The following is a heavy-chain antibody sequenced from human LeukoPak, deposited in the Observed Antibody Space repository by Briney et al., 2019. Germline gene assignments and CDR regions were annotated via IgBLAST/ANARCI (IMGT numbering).Heavy chain of an antibody. D-gene: IGHD4-11*01. J-gene: IGHJ4*02. CDR1: GVTFSSSW. CDR2: INSDESIT. CDR3: ARGLVPGFLDY. Sequence: PAGSLRLSCAASGVTFSSSWMYWVRQAPGKGLVWVSRINSDESITTYADSVKGRFTISRDNAKNTLYLQMNSLRAEDTAVYYCARGLVPGFLDYWGQGTPVTVSS. V-gene: IGHV3-74*01.